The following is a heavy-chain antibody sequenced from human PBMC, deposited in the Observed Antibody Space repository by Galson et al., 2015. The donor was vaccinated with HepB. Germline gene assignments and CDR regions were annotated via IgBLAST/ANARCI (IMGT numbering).Heavy chain of an antibody. CDR2: IRSKANSYAT. CDR3: TRLRDIVVVPAAMSFDYYYGMDV. V-gene: IGHV3-73*01. Sequence: SLRLSCAASGFTFSGSAMHWVRQASGKGLEWVGRIRSKANSYATAYAASVKGRFTISRDDSKNTAYLQMNSLKTEDTAVYYCTRLRDIVVVPAAMSFDYYYGMDVWGQGTTVTVSS. J-gene: IGHJ6*02. CDR1: GFTFSGSA. D-gene: IGHD2-2*01.